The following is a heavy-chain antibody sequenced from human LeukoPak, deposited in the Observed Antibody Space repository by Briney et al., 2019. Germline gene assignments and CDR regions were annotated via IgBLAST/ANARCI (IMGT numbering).Heavy chain of an antibody. CDR3: AKDRNVWGTYPLYFDY. CDR2: IRYDGTNK. V-gene: IGHV3-30*02. CDR1: GFTFSSYA. J-gene: IGHJ4*02. Sequence: GGSLRLSCAASGFTFSSYAMHWVRQAPGKGLEWVAFIRYDGTNKDYADSVKGPFTIPRDNSKNMLYLQMSSLRAEDTAVYYCAKDRNVWGTYPLYFDYWGQGTLVTVSS. D-gene: IGHD3-16*02.